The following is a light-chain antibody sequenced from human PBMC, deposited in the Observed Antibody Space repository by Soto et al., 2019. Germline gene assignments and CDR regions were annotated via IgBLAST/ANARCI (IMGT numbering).Light chain of an antibody. CDR2: AAS. CDR3: QQSYSTPLT. J-gene: IGKJ4*01. V-gene: IGKV1-39*01. CDR1: QSISSY. Sequence: DIQMTQSPSSLSASVGDRVTITCRASQSISSYLNWYQQKPGKAPKLLIYAASSLQSGVPSRFSGSGSVTDFTLTISSLQPEDFATYDCQQSYSTPLTFGGGTNVEIK.